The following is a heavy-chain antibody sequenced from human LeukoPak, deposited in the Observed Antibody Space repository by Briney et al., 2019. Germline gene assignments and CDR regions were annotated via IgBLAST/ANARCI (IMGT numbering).Heavy chain of an antibody. V-gene: IGHV4-39*01. CDR2: IYYSGST. D-gene: IGHD3-9*01. J-gene: IGHJ4*02. Sequence: PSETLSLTCTVSGGSISSSSYYWGWIRQPPGKGLEWIGSIYYSGSTYYNPSLKSRVTISVDTSKNQFSLKLSSVTAADTAVYYCARSYYDILTGYSDYWGQGTLVTVSS. CDR3: ARSYYDILTGYSDY. CDR1: GGSISSSSYY.